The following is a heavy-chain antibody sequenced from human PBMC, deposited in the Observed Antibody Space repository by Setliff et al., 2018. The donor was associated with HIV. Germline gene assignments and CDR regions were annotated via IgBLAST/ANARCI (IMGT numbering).Heavy chain of an antibody. CDR2: IKQDGSEK. Sequence: PGGSLRLSCAASGLTFSNYWMNWVRQDPGKGLEWVASIKQDGSEKYYADSVKGRFTISRDNAKNSLSLQMNSLRAEDMAVYYCARVLINNGKYWWTFYYYMDVWGNGTTVTVSS. J-gene: IGHJ6*03. CDR3: ARVLINNGKYWWTFYYYMDV. D-gene: IGHD2-8*02. CDR1: GLTFSNYW. V-gene: IGHV3-7*03.